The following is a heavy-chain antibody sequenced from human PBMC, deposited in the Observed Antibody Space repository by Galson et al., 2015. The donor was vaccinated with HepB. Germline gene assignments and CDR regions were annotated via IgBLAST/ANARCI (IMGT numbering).Heavy chain of an antibody. CDR1: GFTFSSYG. V-gene: IGHV3-30*02. Sequence: SLRLSCAASGFTFSSYGMRWVRQAPGKGLEWVSFIRYDGSNKYYADSVKGRFTISRDNSKNTLYLQMNSLRAEDTAVYYWAKDAKRKVGRWGVVTGSYFDYWGQGTLVTVSS. CDR2: IRYDGSNK. CDR3: AKDAKRKVGRWGVVTGSYFDY. J-gene: IGHJ4*02. D-gene: IGHD2-21*02.